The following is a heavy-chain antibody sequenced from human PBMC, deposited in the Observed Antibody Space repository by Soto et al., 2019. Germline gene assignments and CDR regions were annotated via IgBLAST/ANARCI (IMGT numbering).Heavy chain of an antibody. V-gene: IGHV4-34*01. CDR2: IIPTGST. CDR3: ARGGITMAWNYYYYGMDV. Sequence: SETLSLTCAVSGGSLSGQYWSWIRQPPGKGLEWLGEIIPTGSTTYNPSLKSRLSISLDTSKNQFSLSLSSVSAADTAVYYCARGGITMAWNYYYYGMDVWGQGTAVT. D-gene: IGHD3-10*01. J-gene: IGHJ6*02. CDR1: GGSLSGQY.